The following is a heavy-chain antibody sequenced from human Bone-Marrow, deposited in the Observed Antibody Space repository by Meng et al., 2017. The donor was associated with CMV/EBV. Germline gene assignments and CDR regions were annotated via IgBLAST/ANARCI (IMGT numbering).Heavy chain of an antibody. CDR3: ARVREQWQDNWFDP. CDR1: GFTFSNYN. D-gene: IGHD6-19*01. V-gene: IGHV3-48*02. Sequence: GESLKISCTASGFTFSNYNMHWVRQAPGKGLEWVSYICGRCATIYYADSVKGRFTVSRDNAKNSLYLQMNSLRDEDTAVYYCARVREQWQDNWFDPWGQGTLVTVSS. J-gene: IGHJ5*02. CDR2: ICGRCATI.